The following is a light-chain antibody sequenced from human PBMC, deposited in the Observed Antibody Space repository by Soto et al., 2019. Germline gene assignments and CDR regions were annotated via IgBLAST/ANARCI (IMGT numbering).Light chain of an antibody. CDR3: QQYGSSPRT. J-gene: IGKJ4*01. CDR1: QSVSSY. CDR2: GAS. V-gene: IGKV3-20*01. Sequence: EIVLTQSPGTLSLSPGERATLSCRASQSVSSYLAWYQQKPGQAPRLLISGASRRATGIPDRFSGSGSATDFTLTISRLEPEDFAVYYCQQYGSSPRTFGGGTKVEIK.